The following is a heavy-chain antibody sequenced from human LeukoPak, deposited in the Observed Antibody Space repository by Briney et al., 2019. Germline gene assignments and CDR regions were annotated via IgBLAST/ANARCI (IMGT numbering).Heavy chain of an antibody. Sequence: PGGSLRLSCAASGFTFSSYEMNWVRQAPGKGLEWVSYISSSGSTIYYAASVKGRFTISRDNAKNSLYLQMNSLRAEDSAVYYCARDQAGRHSDYWGQGTLVTVSS. V-gene: IGHV3-48*03. CDR1: GFTFSSYE. CDR3: ARDQAGRHSDY. J-gene: IGHJ4*02. D-gene: IGHD6-13*01. CDR2: ISSSGSTI.